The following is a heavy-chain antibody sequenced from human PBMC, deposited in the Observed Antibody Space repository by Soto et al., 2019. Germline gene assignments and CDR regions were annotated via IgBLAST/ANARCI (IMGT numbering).Heavy chain of an antibody. D-gene: IGHD2-21*01. CDR1: GGSISSSSYY. Sequence: PSETLSLTCTVSGGSISSSSYYWGWIRQPPGKGLEWIGSIYYSGGTYYNPSLKSRVTISVDTSKNQFSLKLTSVTAADTAVYYYASLPAYCGGDCFDYWGQGTLVTVSS. J-gene: IGHJ4*02. CDR2: IYYSGGT. CDR3: ASLPAYCGGDCFDY. V-gene: IGHV4-39*01.